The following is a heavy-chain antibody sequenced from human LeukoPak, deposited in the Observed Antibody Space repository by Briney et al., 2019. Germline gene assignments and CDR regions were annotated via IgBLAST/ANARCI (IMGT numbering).Heavy chain of an antibody. CDR3: ARGEGGRGFDY. Sequence: SETLSLTCTVSGGSISSYYWSWIRQPPGKGLEWIGYIYYSGSTNYNPSLKSRVTISVDTSKNQFSLKLSSVTAADTAVYYRARGEGGRGFDYWGQGTLVTVSS. CDR2: IYYSGST. D-gene: IGHD1-26*01. J-gene: IGHJ4*02. V-gene: IGHV4-59*01. CDR1: GGSISSYY.